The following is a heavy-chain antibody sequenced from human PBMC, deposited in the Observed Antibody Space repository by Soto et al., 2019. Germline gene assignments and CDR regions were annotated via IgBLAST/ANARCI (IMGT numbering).Heavy chain of an antibody. D-gene: IGHD3-22*01. V-gene: IGHV3-23*01. J-gene: IGHJ5*02. CDR1: GFTFSSYA. Sequence: EVQLLESGGGLVQPGGSLRLSCAASGFTFSSYAMSWVRQAPGKGLEWVSAISGSGGSTYYADSVKGRFTISRDNSKNMLYLKVKSLGAGETAVYYCAKGKTITMIIAVFHERFDHWGQGTLVTCSS. CDR2: ISGSGGST. CDR3: AKGKTITMIIAVFHERFDH.